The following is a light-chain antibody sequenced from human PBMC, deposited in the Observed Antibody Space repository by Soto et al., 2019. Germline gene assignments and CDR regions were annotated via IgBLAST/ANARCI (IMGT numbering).Light chain of an antibody. V-gene: IGLV4-60*02. CDR3: VLYMGSGTWV. Sequence: QSVLTQSSSASASLGSSVKLTCTLSSGHSSYIIAWHQQQPGKAPRYLMKLEGSGSYNKGSGVPDRFSGSSSGADRYLTISNLQFEDESDYYCVLYMGSGTWVFGGGTKLTVL. CDR2: LEGSGSY. J-gene: IGLJ3*02. CDR1: SGHSSYI.